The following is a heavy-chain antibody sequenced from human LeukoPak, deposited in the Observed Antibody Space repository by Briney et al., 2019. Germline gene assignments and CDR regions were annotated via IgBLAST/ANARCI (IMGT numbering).Heavy chain of an antibody. J-gene: IGHJ6*02. CDR3: ARDMADIVVVVAALWYGMDV. V-gene: IGHV3-30*03. CDR2: ISYDGSNK. D-gene: IGHD2-15*01. CDR1: GFSFNTYG. Sequence: GGSLRLSCAASGFSFNTYGMHWVRQGPGKGLEWVAVISYDGSNKYYADSVKGRFTISRDNSKNTLYLQMNSLRAEDTAVYYCARDMADIVVVVAALWYGMDVWGQGTTVTVSS.